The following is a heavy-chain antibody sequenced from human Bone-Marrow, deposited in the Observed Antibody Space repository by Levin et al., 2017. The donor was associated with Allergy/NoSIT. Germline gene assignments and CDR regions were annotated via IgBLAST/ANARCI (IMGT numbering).Heavy chain of an antibody. CDR2: INWNGGST. CDR1: GFTFDDYG. V-gene: IGHV3-20*01. Sequence: GGSLRLSCAASGFTFDDYGMSWVRQAPGKGLEWVSGINWNGGSTGYADSVKGRFTISRDNAKNSLYLQMNSLRAEDTALYHCARGRGRVAVLRYFDWLLPYYYYYYMDVWGKGTTVTVSS. CDR3: ARGRGRVAVLRYFDWLLPYYYYYYMDV. J-gene: IGHJ6*03. D-gene: IGHD3-9*01.